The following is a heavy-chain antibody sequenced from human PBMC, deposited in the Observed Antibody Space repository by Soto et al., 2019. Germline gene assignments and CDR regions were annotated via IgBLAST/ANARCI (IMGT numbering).Heavy chain of an antibody. D-gene: IGHD3-16*02. CDR1: GFTFSSYG. J-gene: IGHJ3*02. Sequence: QVQLVESGGGVVQPGRSLRLSCAASGFTFSSYGMHWVRQAPGKGLEWVAVIWYDGSNKYYADSVKGRFTISRDNSKNTMYLQMKSLSAKAKAVYYCARAVWGSYRYTGDAFDIWGQGTMVTVSS. CDR3: ARAVWGSYRYTGDAFDI. V-gene: IGHV3-33*01. CDR2: IWYDGSNK.